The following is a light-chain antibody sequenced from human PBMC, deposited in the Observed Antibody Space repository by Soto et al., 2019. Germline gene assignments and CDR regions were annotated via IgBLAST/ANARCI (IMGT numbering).Light chain of an antibody. CDR2: AAS. V-gene: IGKV1-39*01. Sequence: DIQMTQSPSSLSASVGDRVIITCRAGQSVSSFLNWFQQKPGKAPKVLIYAASTLQSGVPSRFSGSGSGTDFPLTITSLHPEDFATYYCQQSYTAPATFGGGTKVEIK. CDR1: QSVSSF. CDR3: QQSYTAPAT. J-gene: IGKJ4*01.